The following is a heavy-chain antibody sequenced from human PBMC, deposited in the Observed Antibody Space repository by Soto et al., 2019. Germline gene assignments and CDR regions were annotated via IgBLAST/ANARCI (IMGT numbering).Heavy chain of an antibody. V-gene: IGHV1-2*02. J-gene: IGHJ6*02. CDR3: ARVPIACTSASCYNHYYYSMDV. D-gene: IGHD2-2*02. CDR2: ISPHTGGT. Sequence: ASVKVSCKASGYTFNRYYMHWVRQAPGPGLEWMGWISPHTGGTTYAQKFQGRVTMTRDTSVSTAFMELSRLGSDDTAVYYCARVPIACTSASCYNHYYYSMDVWGQGTTVTVSS. CDR1: GYTFNRYY.